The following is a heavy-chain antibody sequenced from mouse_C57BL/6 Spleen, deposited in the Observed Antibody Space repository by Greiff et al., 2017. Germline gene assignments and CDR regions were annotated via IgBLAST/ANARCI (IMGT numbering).Heavy chain of an antibody. J-gene: IGHJ2*01. D-gene: IGHD2-1*01. CDR2: ISDGGSYT. Sequence: EVKVEESGGGLVKPGGSLKLSCAASGFTFSSYAMSWVRQTPEKRLEWVATISDGGSYTYYPDNVKGRFTISRDNAKNNLYLQMSHLKSEDTAMYYCARDLYPFDYWGQGTTLTVSS. V-gene: IGHV5-4*01. CDR1: GFTFSSYA. CDR3: ARDLYPFDY.